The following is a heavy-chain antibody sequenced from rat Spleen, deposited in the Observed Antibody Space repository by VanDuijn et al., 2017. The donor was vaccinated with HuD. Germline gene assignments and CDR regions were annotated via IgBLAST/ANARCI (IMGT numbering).Heavy chain of an antibody. D-gene: IGHD1-12*01. J-gene: IGHJ1*01. V-gene: IGHV5-27*01. Sequence: EVQLVESGGGLVQPGRSLKLSCAASGFTFSNYDMAWVRQAPTKGLEWIASISTGGGNTYYRDSVKGRFTISGDNARSTLYLQMDGLRSEDTATYYCTTARNVPSYWYFDFWGPGTMVTVSS. CDR2: ISTGGGNT. CDR1: GFTFSNYD. CDR3: TTARNVPSYWYFDF.